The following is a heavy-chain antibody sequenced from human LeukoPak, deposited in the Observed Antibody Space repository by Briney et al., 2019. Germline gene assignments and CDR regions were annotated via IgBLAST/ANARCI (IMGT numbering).Heavy chain of an antibody. CDR3: AREEGSGWTYYYYYYMDV. V-gene: IGHV3-7*01. CDR2: IKQDGSEK. Sequence: GGSLRLSCAASGFTFSSYWMSWVRQAPGKGLEWVANIKQDGSEKYYVDSVKGRFTISRDNAKNSLYLQMNSLRAEDTAVYYCAREEGSGWTYYYYYYMDVWGKGTTVTISS. D-gene: IGHD6-19*01. J-gene: IGHJ6*03. CDR1: GFTFSSYW.